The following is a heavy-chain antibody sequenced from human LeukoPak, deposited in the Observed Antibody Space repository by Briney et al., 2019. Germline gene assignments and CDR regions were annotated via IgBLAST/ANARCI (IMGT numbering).Heavy chain of an antibody. J-gene: IGHJ6*02. CDR2: ISYEGGNK. Sequence: GGSLRLSCAASGFTFSSYGMHWVRQAPGKGLGWGAVISYEGGNKYYADSVKGRFTISRDNSKNTLYLQMNSLRAEDTAVYYCAKDLLVVVAASQYYYYYGMDVWGQGTTVTVSS. CDR3: AKDLLVVVAASQYYYYYGMDV. D-gene: IGHD2-15*01. V-gene: IGHV3-30*18. CDR1: GFTFSSYG.